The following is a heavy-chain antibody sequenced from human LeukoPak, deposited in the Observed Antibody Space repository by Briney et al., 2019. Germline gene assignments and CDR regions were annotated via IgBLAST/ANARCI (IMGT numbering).Heavy chain of an antibody. J-gene: IGHJ4*02. Sequence: GGSLRLSCTASGFPFSRYWMTWIRQATGKGLEWVANIKEDGRAKYYVDSMKGRFTISRDNAKNSLYLQINSLRAEDTAVYYCARDSPGYGGYSYWGQGTLVTVSS. V-gene: IGHV3-7*04. CDR3: ARDSPGYGGYSY. CDR1: GFPFSRYW. CDR2: IKEDGRAK. D-gene: IGHD5-12*01.